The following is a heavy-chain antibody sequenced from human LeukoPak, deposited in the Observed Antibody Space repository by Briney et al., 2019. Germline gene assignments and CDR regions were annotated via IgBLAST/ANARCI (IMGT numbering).Heavy chain of an antibody. J-gene: IGHJ4*02. D-gene: IGHD6-13*01. CDR1: GFTFSSYA. Sequence: PGGSLRLSCAASGFTFSSYAMSWVRQAPGKGLEWVSAISGSGGSTYYADSVKGRFTISRDNSKNTLYLQMNSLRAEDTAVYYCAKGDTYSSSWYGFDYWGQGTLVTVSS. CDR2: ISGSGGST. V-gene: IGHV3-23*01. CDR3: AKGDTYSSSWYGFDY.